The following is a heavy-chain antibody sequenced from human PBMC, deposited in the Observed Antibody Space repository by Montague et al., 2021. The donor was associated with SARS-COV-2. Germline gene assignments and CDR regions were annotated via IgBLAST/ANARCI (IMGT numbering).Heavy chain of an antibody. V-gene: IGHV4-39*01. J-gene: IGHJ6*03. CDR2: INNRGNT. Sequence: SETRSLTCTASGDSISSSSYYWGWIRQPPGKGLEWIGSINNRGNTYNNPSLRSRVSISVDTSKNQFSLNVRSVTAADTGLFYCVRVTHPRSAWPYYMDVWGKGTTVTV. CDR3: VRVTHPRSAWPYYMDV. D-gene: IGHD4-11*01. CDR1: GDSISSSSYY.